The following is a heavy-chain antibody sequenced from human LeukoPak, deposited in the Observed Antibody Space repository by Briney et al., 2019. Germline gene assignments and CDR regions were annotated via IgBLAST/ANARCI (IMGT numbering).Heavy chain of an antibody. CDR3: ARGSPYYYDSSGYYLPDY. Sequence: SETLSLTCTVSGGSISSYYWSWIRQPPGKGLEWIGYIYYSGSTNYNPSLKSRVTISVDTSKNQFSLKLSSVTAADTAVYYCARGSPYYYDSSGYYLPDYWGQGTLVTVSS. V-gene: IGHV4-59*01. J-gene: IGHJ4*02. CDR2: IYYSGST. CDR1: GGSISSYY. D-gene: IGHD3-22*01.